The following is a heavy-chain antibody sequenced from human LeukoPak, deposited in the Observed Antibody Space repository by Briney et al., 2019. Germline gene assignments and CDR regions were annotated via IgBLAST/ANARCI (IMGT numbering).Heavy chain of an antibody. Sequence: SVKVSCKASGGTFSSYAMSWVRQAPGQGLEWMGGIIPIFGTANYAQKFQGRVTITADESTSTAYMELSSLRSEDTAVYYCARDWGSLNWFDPWGQGTLVTVSS. CDR2: IIPIFGTA. V-gene: IGHV1-69*13. J-gene: IGHJ5*02. CDR1: GGTFSSYA. D-gene: IGHD3-16*01. CDR3: ARDWGSLNWFDP.